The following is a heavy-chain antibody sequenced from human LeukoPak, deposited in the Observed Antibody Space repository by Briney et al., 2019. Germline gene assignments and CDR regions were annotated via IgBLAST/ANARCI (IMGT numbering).Heavy chain of an antibody. V-gene: IGHV4-34*01. Sequence: SETLSLTCAVYGGSFSGYYWSWIRQPPGKGLEWIGEINHSGSTNYNPSLKSRVTISVDTSKNQFSLKLSSVTAADTAVYYCARRNYGSGSYYIPYYYYYMDVWGKGTTVTISS. D-gene: IGHD3-10*01. CDR2: INHSGST. CDR1: GGSFSGYY. J-gene: IGHJ6*03. CDR3: ARRNYGSGSYYIPYYYYYMDV.